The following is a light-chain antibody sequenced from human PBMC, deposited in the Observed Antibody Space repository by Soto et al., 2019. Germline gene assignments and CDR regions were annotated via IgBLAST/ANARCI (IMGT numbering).Light chain of an antibody. J-gene: IGKJ2*01. CDR1: QRVSNSY. CDR2: GAS. Sequence: EIVLTQSPGTLSLSPGETATLSCRASQRVSNSYLAWYQKKPGQAPRLLIYGASSRAAGIPDRFSGSGSGTDFTLTIRRPEPEDFAVYFCQLYGGSPPFTFGQGTKVEI. CDR3: QLYGGSPPFT. V-gene: IGKV3-20*01.